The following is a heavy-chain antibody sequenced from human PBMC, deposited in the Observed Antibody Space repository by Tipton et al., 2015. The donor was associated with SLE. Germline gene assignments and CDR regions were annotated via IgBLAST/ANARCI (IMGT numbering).Heavy chain of an antibody. J-gene: IGHJ3*02. Sequence: LRLSCTVSGGSISSSHYYWSWIRQPPGKGLEWIGEINHSGSTNYNPSLKSRVTISVDTSKNQFSLKLSSVTAADTAVYYCARGHERHYDSPNFDIWGQGTMVTVSS. CDR1: GGSISSSHYY. CDR3: ARGHERHYDSPNFDI. CDR2: INHSGST. D-gene: IGHD5-12*01. V-gene: IGHV4-39*07.